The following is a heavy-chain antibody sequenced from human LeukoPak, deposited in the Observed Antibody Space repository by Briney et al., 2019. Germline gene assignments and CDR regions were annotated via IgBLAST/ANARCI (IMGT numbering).Heavy chain of an antibody. Sequence: GGSLRLSCAASGFTFSSYWMNWVRQAPGEGLEWVANIKQDGSEKYYVDSVKGRFTISRDNARNSLYLQMNSLRAEDTAVYYCARSILTGYDVFDYWGQGTLVTVSS. CDR1: GFTFSSYW. J-gene: IGHJ4*02. V-gene: IGHV3-7*01. D-gene: IGHD3-9*01. CDR3: ARSILTGYDVFDY. CDR2: IKQDGSEK.